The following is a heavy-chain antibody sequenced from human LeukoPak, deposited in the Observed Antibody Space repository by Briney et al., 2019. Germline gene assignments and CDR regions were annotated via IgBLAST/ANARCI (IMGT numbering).Heavy chain of an antibody. V-gene: IGHV3-48*03. Sequence: PGGSLRLSCAASGFTFSSYEMNWVRQAPGKGLEWVSYISSRDSIIYYADSVKGRFTISRDNAKNSLYLQMNSLRAEDTAVYYCAELGITMIGGVWGKGTMVTISS. CDR3: AELGITMIGGV. CDR1: GFTFSSYE. J-gene: IGHJ6*04. D-gene: IGHD3-10*02. CDR2: ISSRDSII.